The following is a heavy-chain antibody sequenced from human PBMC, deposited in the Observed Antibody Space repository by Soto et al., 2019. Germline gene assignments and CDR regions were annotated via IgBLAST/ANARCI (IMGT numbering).Heavy chain of an antibody. Sequence: PGGSLRLSCAASGFTFSSYAMHWVRQAPGKGLEYVSAISSNGGSTYYANSVKGRFTISRDNSKNTLYLQMGSLRAEDMAVYYCARGRAYYDFWSGGDGSYYMDVWGKGTTVTVSS. V-gene: IGHV3-64*01. CDR2: ISSNGGST. J-gene: IGHJ6*03. CDR1: GFTFSSYA. D-gene: IGHD3-3*01. CDR3: ARGRAYYDFWSGGDGSYYMDV.